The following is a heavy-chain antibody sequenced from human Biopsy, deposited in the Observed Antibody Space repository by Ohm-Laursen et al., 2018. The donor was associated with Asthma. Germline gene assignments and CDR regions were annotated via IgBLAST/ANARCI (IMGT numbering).Heavy chain of an antibody. Sequence: SETLSLTCGVSGDSISSENWWTWVRQPPGKGLEWIGEMYHRGTPKYNPSLKSRVTISLDKSKNQFSLNLFSATAADTAVYYCARAQDYYDSRGYYRSFDYWGQGTLVTVSS. J-gene: IGHJ4*02. CDR2: MYHRGTP. V-gene: IGHV4/OR15-8*01. CDR1: GDSISSENW. CDR3: ARAQDYYDSRGYYRSFDY. D-gene: IGHD3-22*01.